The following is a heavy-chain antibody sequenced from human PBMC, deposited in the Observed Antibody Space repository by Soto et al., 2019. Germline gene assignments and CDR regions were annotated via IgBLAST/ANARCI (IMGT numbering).Heavy chain of an antibody. Sequence: QPGGSLRLSCAASGFTFDTYGMHWVRQVPGKGLQWVAVIWYDGSIKYYADSVRGRFTVSRDNSRNTLYLQMNGLRDEDTAVYYCARIDCTGNNCNPYYHYGMDVWGQGTTVTVSS. CDR2: IWYDGSIK. J-gene: IGHJ6*02. CDR3: ARIDCTGNNCNPYYHYGMDV. CDR1: GFTFDTYG. V-gene: IGHV3-33*01. D-gene: IGHD2-8*02.